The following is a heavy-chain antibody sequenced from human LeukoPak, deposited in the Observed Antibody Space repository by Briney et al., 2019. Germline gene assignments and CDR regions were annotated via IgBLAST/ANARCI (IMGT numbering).Heavy chain of an antibody. CDR2: ISYDGSNK. CDR3: ARGPVGVLLWFGELDW. V-gene: IGHV3-30-3*01. CDR1: GFTFSSYA. D-gene: IGHD3-10*01. J-gene: IGHJ4*02. Sequence: PGRSLRLSCAASGFTFSSYAMHWVRQAPGKGLEWVAVISYDGSNKYYADSVKGRFTISRDNSKNTLYLQRNSLRAEDTAVYYCARGPVGVLLWFGELDWWGQGRLVTVYS.